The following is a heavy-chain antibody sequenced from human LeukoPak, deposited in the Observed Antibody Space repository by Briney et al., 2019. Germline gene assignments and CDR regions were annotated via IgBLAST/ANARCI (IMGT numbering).Heavy chain of an antibody. CDR1: GFTVIASY. D-gene: IGHD3-16*01. V-gene: IGHV3-53*01. CDR2: IDTGGST. Sequence: GGSLRLSCAASGFTVIASYVNWVRQAPGKGLEWVSLIDTGGSTYYAASVKGRFTISRDKSRNTLYLQMNSLRAEDTAVYYCARDLEFGGYGRGSLDDWGQGTLVTVSS. CDR3: ARDLEFGGYGRGSLDD. J-gene: IGHJ4*02.